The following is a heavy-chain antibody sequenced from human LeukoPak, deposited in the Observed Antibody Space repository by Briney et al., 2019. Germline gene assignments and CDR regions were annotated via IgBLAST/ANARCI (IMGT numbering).Heavy chain of an antibody. CDR3: ASTDIVVVVAPNWFDP. CDR2: ISAYNGNT. CDR1: GYTFTNYG. J-gene: IGHJ5*02. V-gene: IGHV1-18*01. D-gene: IGHD2-15*01. Sequence: GASVKVSRKASGYTFTNYGISWVRQAPGQGLEWMGWISAYNGNTNYAQKLQGRVTVTTDTSTSTAYMELSRLRSDDTAVYYCASTDIVVVVAPNWFDPWGQGTLVTVSS.